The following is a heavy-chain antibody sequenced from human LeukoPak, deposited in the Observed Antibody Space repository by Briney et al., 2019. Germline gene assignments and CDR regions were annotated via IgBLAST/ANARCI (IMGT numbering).Heavy chain of an antibody. J-gene: IGHJ3*02. V-gene: IGHV4-61*05. CDR1: GGSISSSSYY. D-gene: IGHD3-22*01. CDR3: ANSLGVYYDSSGYNFYDAFDI. CDR2: IYYSGST. Sequence: SETLSLTCTVSGGSISSSSYYWGWIRQPPGKGLEWIGYIYYSGSTNYIPSLKSRVTISVDTSKNQFSLKLSSVTAADTAVYYCANSLGVYYDSSGYNFYDAFDIWGQGTMVTVSS.